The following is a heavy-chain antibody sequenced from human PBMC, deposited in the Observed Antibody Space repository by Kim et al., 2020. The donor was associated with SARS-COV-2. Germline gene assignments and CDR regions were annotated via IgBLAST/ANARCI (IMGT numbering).Heavy chain of an antibody. CDR1: GFTFNKAR. Sequence: GGSLRLSCAASGFTFNKARMSWVCQAPGKGLEWVGRIKSKTDGGTTDYAAPVKGRFTISRDDSKNTLYLQMNSLKTEDTAVYYCTKSIAAAAYIWGQGTLVTVSS. V-gene: IGHV3-15*01. D-gene: IGHD6-13*01. CDR3: TKSIAAAAYI. CDR2: IKSKTDGGTT. J-gene: IGHJ4*02.